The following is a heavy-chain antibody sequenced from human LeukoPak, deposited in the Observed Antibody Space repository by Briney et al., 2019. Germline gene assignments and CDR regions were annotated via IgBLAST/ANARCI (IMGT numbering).Heavy chain of an antibody. J-gene: IGHJ6*02. V-gene: IGHV1-8*01. CDR1: GYTFTSYD. CDR2: MNPNSGNT. Sequence: GASVKVSCKASGYTFTSYDINWVRQATGQGLEWMGWMNPNSGNTGYAQKFQGRVTMTRNTSISTAYMELSSLRSEDTAVYYCASDPSPLVGMDVWGQGTTVTVSS. D-gene: IGHD1-26*01. CDR3: ASDPSPLVGMDV.